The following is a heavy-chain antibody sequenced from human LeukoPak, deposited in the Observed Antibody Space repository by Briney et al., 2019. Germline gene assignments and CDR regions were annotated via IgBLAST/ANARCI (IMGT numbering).Heavy chain of an antibody. V-gene: IGHV4-39*07. CDR1: GGSINNRSYY. J-gene: IGHJ6*03. CDR3: ATRGTTIFGVVNNYYMDV. D-gene: IGHD3-3*01. CDR2: VYYSGST. Sequence: PSETLSLTCTVSGGSINNRSYYWGWIRQPPGKGLEWIGSVYYSGSTYYNPSLKGRLTISVDTSKNQFSLKLSSVTAADTAVYYCATRGTTIFGVVNNYYMDVWGKGTTVTVSS.